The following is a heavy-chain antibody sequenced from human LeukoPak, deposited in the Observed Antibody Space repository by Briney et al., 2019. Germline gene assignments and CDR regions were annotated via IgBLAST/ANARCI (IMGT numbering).Heavy chain of an antibody. J-gene: IGHJ4*02. CDR3: ARDRVEIVVAGTVDC. CDR2: ISYDGSNE. CDR1: GFTFSSYG. D-gene: IGHD6-19*01. V-gene: IGHV3-30*03. Sequence: GGSLRLSCAASGFTFSSYGMHWVRQAPGKGLEWVAVISYDGSNEYYADSVKGRFTISRDNSKNTLYMQMNGLGAEDTAVYYCARDRVEIVVAGTVDCWGQGTLVTVSS.